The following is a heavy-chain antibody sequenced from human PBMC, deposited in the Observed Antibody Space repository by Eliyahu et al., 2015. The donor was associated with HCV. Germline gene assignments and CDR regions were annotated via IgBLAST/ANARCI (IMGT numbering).Heavy chain of an antibody. J-gene: IGHJ6*02. Sequence: QVQQQQWGAGLLKPSETLSLTCTVYRGSFSGDYWSWTRRPPGKGLEWIGEVNQSGSTNYNPSLKSRVTISVDTSKNQLSLKLSSVSAADTAVYYCARVAIAAAGYDYYYGMDVWGQGTAVTVSS. V-gene: IGHV4-34*01. D-gene: IGHD6-13*01. CDR3: ARVAIAAAGYDYYYGMDV. CDR2: VNQSGST. CDR1: RGSFSGDY.